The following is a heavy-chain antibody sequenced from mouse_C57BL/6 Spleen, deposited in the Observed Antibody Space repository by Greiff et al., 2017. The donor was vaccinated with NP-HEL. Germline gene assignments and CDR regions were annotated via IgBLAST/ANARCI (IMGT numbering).Heavy chain of an antibody. CDR3: ATAQATAMDY. Sequence: ASGYTFTSYWMHWVKQRPGQGLEWIGTINPSNGGTNYNEKFKSKATLTVDKSSSTAYMQLSSLTSEDSAVYYCATAQATAMDYWGQGTSVTVSS. V-gene: IGHV1-53*01. CDR2: INPSNGGT. CDR1: GYTFTSYW. J-gene: IGHJ4*01. D-gene: IGHD3-2*02.